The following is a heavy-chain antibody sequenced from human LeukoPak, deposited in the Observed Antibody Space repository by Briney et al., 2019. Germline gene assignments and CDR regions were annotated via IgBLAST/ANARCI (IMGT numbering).Heavy chain of an antibody. CDR1: GGSIGSSSYY. CDR3: ARERWELFDY. CDR2: IYISGST. J-gene: IGHJ4*02. D-gene: IGHD1-26*01. V-gene: IGHV4-61*02. Sequence: SETLSLTCTVSGGSIGSSSYYWGWIRQPAGKGLEWIGRIYISGSTNYNPSLKSRVTMSVDTSKNQFSLKVSSVTAADTAMYYCARERWELFDYWGQGTLVTVSS.